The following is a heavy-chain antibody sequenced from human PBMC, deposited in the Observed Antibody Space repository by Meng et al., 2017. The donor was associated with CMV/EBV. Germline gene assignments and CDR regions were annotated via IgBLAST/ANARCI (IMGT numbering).Heavy chain of an antibody. V-gene: IGHV1-69*05. CDR1: GGTFSSYA. Sequence: SVKVSCKASGGTFSSYAISWVRQAPGQGLEWMGGIIPIFGTANYAQKFQGRVTITTDESTSTAYMELSSLRSEDTAVYYCVFSVSPTFDYWGQGTTVTVSS. CDR2: IIPIFGTA. CDR3: VFSVSPTFDY. D-gene: IGHD3-3*01. J-gene: IGHJ4*03.